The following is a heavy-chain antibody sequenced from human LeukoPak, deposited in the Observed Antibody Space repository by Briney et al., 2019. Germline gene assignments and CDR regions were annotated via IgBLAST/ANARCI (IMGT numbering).Heavy chain of an antibody. CDR1: GYTFISYG. Sequence: ASVKVSCKASGYTFISYGITWVRQAPGQGLEWMGWISGYNGKTNFAQKLQDRVTLTTDTSTSTAYMEVRSLRSDDTALYFCARVAGDGSGTFHYWGQGTLVTVSS. CDR3: ARVAGDGSGTFHY. CDR2: ISGYNGKT. D-gene: IGHD3-10*01. V-gene: IGHV1-18*01. J-gene: IGHJ4*02.